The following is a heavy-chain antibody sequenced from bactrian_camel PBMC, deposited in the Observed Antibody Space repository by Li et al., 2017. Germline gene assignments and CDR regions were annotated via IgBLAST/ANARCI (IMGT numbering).Heavy chain of an antibody. CDR2: IYTGGGST. CDR1: GFTFSSYY. J-gene: IGHJ4*01. CDR3: KTQPLVKAGCDY. V-gene: IGHV3-2*01. D-gene: IGHD6*01. Sequence: HVQLVESGGGLVQPGGSLRLSCAASGFTFSSYYMSWVRQAPGKGLEWVSSIYTGGGSTYYADSVKGRFTISKDNAKNTLYLQMNSLKPEDTAVYSCKTQPLVKAGCDYSGQGTQVTVS.